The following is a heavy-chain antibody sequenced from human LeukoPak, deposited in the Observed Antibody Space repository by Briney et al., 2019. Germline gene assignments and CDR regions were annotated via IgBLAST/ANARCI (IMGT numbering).Heavy chain of an antibody. CDR3: ARRPSLPSGGSSYFDY. J-gene: IGHJ4*02. CDR1: GGSISSSSYY. D-gene: IGHD2-15*01. Sequence: SETLSLTCTVSGGSISSSSYYWGWIRQPPGKGLEWIGSIYYSGSTYYNPSLKSRVTISVDTSKNQFSLKLSSVTAADTAVYYCARRPSLPSGGSSYFDYWGQGTLVTVSS. V-gene: IGHV4-39*01. CDR2: IYYSGST.